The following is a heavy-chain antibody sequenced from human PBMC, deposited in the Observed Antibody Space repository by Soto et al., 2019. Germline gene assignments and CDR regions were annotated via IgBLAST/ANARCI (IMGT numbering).Heavy chain of an antibody. J-gene: IGHJ6*02. CDR2: ISYDGSNK. CDR1: GLTFSSYG. V-gene: IGHV3-30*18. Sequence: PGGSTRLSCAACGLTFSSYGMHWVCQAPGKGLEWVAVISYDGSNKYYADSVKGRFTISRDNSKNTLYLQMNSLRAEDTAVYYCAKEGADIVVVVAGDGMDVWGQGTTVTVSS. CDR3: AKEGADIVVVVAGDGMDV. D-gene: IGHD2-15*01.